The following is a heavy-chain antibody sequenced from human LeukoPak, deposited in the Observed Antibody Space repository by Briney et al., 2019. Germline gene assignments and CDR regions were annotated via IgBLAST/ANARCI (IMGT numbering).Heavy chain of an antibody. J-gene: IGHJ5*02. CDR3: ATSRHALTTNWFDP. CDR1: GYTLRDLS. V-gene: IGHV1-24*01. CDR2: FDPVDGET. D-gene: IGHD1-1*01. Sequence: ASVKVSGKVSGYTLRDLSMHWVRQAPGNGLKGMGGFDPVDGETIYAQKFQCRVSMTEDTSTDTAYMELSSLRSEDTAVYYCATSRHALTTNWFDPWGQGTLVTISS.